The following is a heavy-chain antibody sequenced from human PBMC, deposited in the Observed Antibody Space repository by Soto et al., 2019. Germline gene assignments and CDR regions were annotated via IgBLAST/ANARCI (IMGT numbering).Heavy chain of an antibody. Sequence: PGGSLRLSCAASGFTFSSYAMSWVRQAPGKGLEWVSSISGSGHCTYYADSVKGRSTISRDNAKNTLYLQMNSLRAEDTAVYYCARNIPGATSPFEYWGQGTRVTVS. CDR2: ISGSGHCT. CDR1: GFTFSSYA. D-gene: IGHD2-2*01. J-gene: IGHJ4*02. V-gene: IGHV3-23*01. CDR3: ARNIPGATSPFEY.